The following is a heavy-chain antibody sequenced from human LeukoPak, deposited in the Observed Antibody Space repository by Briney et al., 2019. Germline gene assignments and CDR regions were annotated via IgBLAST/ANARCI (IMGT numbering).Heavy chain of an antibody. J-gene: IGHJ4*02. CDR3: AKDFRNGYNFHYFDY. CDR2: ISRDGGST. Sequence: GGSLGLFCASSGFTFEYYTMHWVPQAWGKGLEGGPLISRDGGSTYYADSVKGLFTICRDNNKNSLYLQMNRLRTEDTGLYCCAKDFRNGYNFHYFDYWGKGTLVSVSS. CDR1: GFTFEYYT. V-gene: IGHV3-43*01. D-gene: IGHD5-24*01.